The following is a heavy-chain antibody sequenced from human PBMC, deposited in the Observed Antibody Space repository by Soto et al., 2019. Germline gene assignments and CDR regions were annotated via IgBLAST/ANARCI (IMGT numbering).Heavy chain of an antibody. Sequence: ASVKVSCKASGYTFTSYDINWVRQATGQGLEWMGWMNPNSGNTGYAQKFQGQVTISADKSISTAYLQWSSLKASDTAMYYCARTSAAGKYYYGMDVWGQGTTVTVSS. V-gene: IGHV1-8*01. CDR1: GYTFTSYD. CDR3: ARTSAAGKYYYGMDV. D-gene: IGHD6-13*01. J-gene: IGHJ6*02. CDR2: MNPNSGNT.